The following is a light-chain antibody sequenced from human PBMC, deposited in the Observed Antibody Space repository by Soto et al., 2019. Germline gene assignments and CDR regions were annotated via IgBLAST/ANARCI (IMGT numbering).Light chain of an antibody. CDR3: SSYTSSSTRV. V-gene: IGLV2-14*01. CDR2: XXX. Sequence: QSALTQPASVSGSPGQSITISCTGTSSDVGGYNYVSWYQQHPGKAPKLMIYXXXXXXXXXXXXXXGSKSGNTASLTISGXXXXXXXXXYCSSYTSSSTRVFGGGTKLTVL. J-gene: IGLJ3*02. CDR1: SSDVGGYNY.